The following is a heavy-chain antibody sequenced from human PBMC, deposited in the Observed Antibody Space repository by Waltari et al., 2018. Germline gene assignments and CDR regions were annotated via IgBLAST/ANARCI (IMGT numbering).Heavy chain of an antibody. D-gene: IGHD5-12*01. CDR1: GGTFSSDA. CDR3: ARGDGYHSLADAFDI. J-gene: IGHJ3*02. Sequence: VQLVRSGAEVKEPVSAWKVSWKACGGTFSSDATSDVPEPPGQGLEWRGGIIPIFGTANYAQKFQGRVTITADESTSTAYMELSSLRSEDTAVYYCARGDGYHSLADAFDIWGQGTMVTVSS. CDR2: IIPIFGTA. V-gene: IGHV1-69*12.